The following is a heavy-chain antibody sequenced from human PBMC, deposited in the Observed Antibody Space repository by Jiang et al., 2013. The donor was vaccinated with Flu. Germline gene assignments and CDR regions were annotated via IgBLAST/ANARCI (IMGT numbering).Heavy chain of an antibody. D-gene: IGHD3-9*01. V-gene: IGHV5-51*01. CDR3: ARQSVTGSHFDF. J-gene: IGHJ4*02. CDR1: GYKYHAYW. Sequence: GAEVKKPGESLKISCEGSGYKYHAYWIGWVRQMPGKGLEWMGIVYPVDSDTRYSPSFQGRVTISVDKSINTAYLHWSSLQASDTAMYYCARQSVTGSHFDFWAREPRSPSP. CDR2: VYPVDSDT.